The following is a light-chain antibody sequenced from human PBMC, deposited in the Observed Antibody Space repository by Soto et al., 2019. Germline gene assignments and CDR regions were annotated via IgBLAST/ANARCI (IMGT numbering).Light chain of an antibody. CDR3: AQGLQTPLT. J-gene: IGKJ4*01. CDR1: RSLLSSNGYNY. CDR2: LGS. Sequence: DVVMTQSPLSLPVTPGEPASISCRSSRSLLSSNGYNYLNWYRQKPGQSPQLLLYLGSNRASGVPDRFSGSGSGTDFTLKISRVEAEDVGVYYCAQGLQTPLTFGGGTKVDIK. V-gene: IGKV2-28*01.